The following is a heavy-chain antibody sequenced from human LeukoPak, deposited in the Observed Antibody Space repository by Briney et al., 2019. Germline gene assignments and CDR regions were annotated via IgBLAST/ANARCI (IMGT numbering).Heavy chain of an antibody. D-gene: IGHD4-17*01. CDR1: GGSISSSSYY. CDR3: ARYDGEDAFDI. V-gene: IGHV4-39*01. Sequence: SETLSLTCTVSGGSISSSSYYWGWIRQPPGKGLERIGSIYYSGSTYYNPSLKSRVTISVDTSKNQFSLKLSSVTAADTAVYYCARYDGEDAFDIWGQGTMVTVSS. CDR2: IYYSGST. J-gene: IGHJ3*02.